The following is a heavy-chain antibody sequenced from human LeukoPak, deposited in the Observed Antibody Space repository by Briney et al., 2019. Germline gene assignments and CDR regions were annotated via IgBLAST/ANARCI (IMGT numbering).Heavy chain of an antibody. J-gene: IGHJ4*02. CDR3: ARPRRDGYYFDY. CDR1: GYTFIGYY. Sequence: ASVKVSCKASGYTFIGYYMHWVRRAPGQGLEWMGWINPNSGGTNYAQKFQGRVTMTRDTSISTAYMELSRLRSDDTAVYYCARPRRDGYYFDYWGQGTLVTVSS. D-gene: IGHD5-24*01. V-gene: IGHV1-2*02. CDR2: INPNSGGT.